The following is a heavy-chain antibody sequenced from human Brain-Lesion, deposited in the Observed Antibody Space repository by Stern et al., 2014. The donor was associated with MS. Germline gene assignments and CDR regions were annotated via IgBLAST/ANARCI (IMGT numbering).Heavy chain of an antibody. CDR3: ARASAPLYSGNWFDS. CDR1: GDSISRDNYF. J-gene: IGHJ5*01. D-gene: IGHD5-12*01. Sequence: VQLVQSGPGLVKPSQTLFVTCTVSGDSISRDNYFWSWIRQAAGKRLEWIGRIHASGSTFYNPSLKSRVTISVDPSKTQFSLELNSVTAEDTAVYYCARASAPLYSGNWFDSWGQGTLVSVSS. CDR2: IHASGST. V-gene: IGHV4-61*02.